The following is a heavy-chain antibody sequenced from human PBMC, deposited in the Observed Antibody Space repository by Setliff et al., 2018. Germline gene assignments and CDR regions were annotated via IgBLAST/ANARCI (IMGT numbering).Heavy chain of an antibody. V-gene: IGHV4-59*11. CDR2: IFYSDTA. Sequence: PSETLSLTCTVSGGSIGPHYWSWIRQAPGKGLEWIGHIFYSDTAKYNPSLESRAAISVDSSKNQFSLKLRSVTAADTAVYYCARDTPPRYTGYSDGWAPFDFWGQGTLVTVSS. CDR1: GGSIGPHY. CDR3: ARDTPPRYTGYSDGWAPFDF. D-gene: IGHD6-19*01. J-gene: IGHJ4*02.